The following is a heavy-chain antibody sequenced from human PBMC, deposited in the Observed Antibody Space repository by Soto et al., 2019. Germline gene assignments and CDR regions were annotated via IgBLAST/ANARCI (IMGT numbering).Heavy chain of an antibody. CDR1: GFTFSSYA. CDR3: VKSRELSSFGWSFDY. CDR2: ISSNGGST. Sequence: GGSLRLSCSAYGFTFSSYAMHWVRQAPGKGLEYVSAISSNGGSTYYADSVKGRFTISRDNSKNTLYLQMSSLRAEDTAVYYCVKSRELSSFGWSFDYWGQGTLVTVSS. D-gene: IGHD3-9*01. V-gene: IGHV3-64D*06. J-gene: IGHJ4*02.